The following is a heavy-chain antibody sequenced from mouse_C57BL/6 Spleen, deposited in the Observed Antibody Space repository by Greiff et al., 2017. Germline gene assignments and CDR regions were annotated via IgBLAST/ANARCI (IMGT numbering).Heavy chain of an antibody. CDR1: GFTFSSYG. CDR2: ISSGGSYT. D-gene: IGHD1-2*01. J-gene: IGHJ3*01. CDR3: ARRGYGGAWFAY. V-gene: IGHV5-6*02. Sequence: EVKLVESGGDLVKPGGSLKLSCAASGFTFSSYGMSWVRQTPDKRLEWVATISSGGSYTYYPDSVKGRFTISRDNAKNTLYLQMSSLKSEDTAMYYCARRGYGGAWFAYWGQGTLVTVSA.